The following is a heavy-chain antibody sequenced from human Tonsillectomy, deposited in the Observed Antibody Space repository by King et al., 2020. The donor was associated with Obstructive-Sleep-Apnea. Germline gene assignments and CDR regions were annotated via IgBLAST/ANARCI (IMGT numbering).Heavy chain of an antibody. CDR1: GFTFSSYG. Sequence: QVQLVESGGGVVQPGGSLRLSCAVSGFTFSSYGMHWVRQAPGKXLXXVAFIRXDGSNKXXADSVKGRFTISRDNSKSTLYLQMNSLRAEDTAVYYCAKDVRTTVVTWSWHFDYWGQGTLVTVSS. J-gene: IGHJ4*02. V-gene: IGHV3-30*02. CDR3: AKDVRTTVVTWSWHFDY. D-gene: IGHD4-23*01. CDR2: IRXDGSNK.